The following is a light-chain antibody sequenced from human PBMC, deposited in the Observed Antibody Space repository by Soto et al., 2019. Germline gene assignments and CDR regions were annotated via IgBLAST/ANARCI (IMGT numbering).Light chain of an antibody. V-gene: IGKV1-39*01. Sequence: IQITQSRASLSASVVDRVAITCRVIQSISSYLNWYQQKPGKAPKLLIYAASSLQSGVPSRFSGSGSGTDFTLTISRLQPEDFATYYCQQSYDTPRTIGQGTKVDIK. J-gene: IGKJ1*01. CDR3: QQSYDTPRT. CDR2: AAS. CDR1: QSISSY.